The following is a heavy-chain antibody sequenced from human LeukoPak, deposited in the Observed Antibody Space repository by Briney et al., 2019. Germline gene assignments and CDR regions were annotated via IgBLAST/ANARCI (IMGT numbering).Heavy chain of an antibody. CDR2: IGGSGTRT. V-gene: IGHV3-23*01. CDR1: GFTFSTYT. CDR3: AKDSHWILFDD. D-gene: IGHD2-2*03. J-gene: IGHJ4*02. Sequence: QTGGSLRLSCAASGFTFSTYTMNWVRQAPGKGLEWVSGIGGSGTRTYYADSVKGRFTISRDNSKNTLYLQMNSLRDEDTAVYYCAKDSHWILFDDWGQGTLVTVSS.